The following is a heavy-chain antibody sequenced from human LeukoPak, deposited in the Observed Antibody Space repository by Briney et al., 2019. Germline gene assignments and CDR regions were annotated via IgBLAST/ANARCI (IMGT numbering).Heavy chain of an antibody. CDR1: GGTFSSYA. CDR2: IIPIFGTA. CDR3: ARGIAPYSGTYGVGYYYYMDV. D-gene: IGHD1-26*01. Sequence: SVKVSSKASGGTFSSYAISWVRQAPGQGLEWMGGIIPIFGTANYAHKFQGRVTITTDESTTTAYMELSSLRSEDTAVYYCARGIAPYSGTYGVGYYYYMDVWGKGTTVTVSS. J-gene: IGHJ6*03. V-gene: IGHV1-69*05.